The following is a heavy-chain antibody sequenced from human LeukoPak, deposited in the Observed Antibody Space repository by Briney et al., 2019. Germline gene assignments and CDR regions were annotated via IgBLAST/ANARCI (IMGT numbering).Heavy chain of an antibody. Sequence: PGGSLRLSCAASGFTFSSYSMNWVRQAPGKGLEWVSSISSSSSYIYYADSVKGRFTISRDNAKNSLYLQMNSLRAEDTAVYYCARISEYYDILTGIHNWFDPWGQGTLVTVSS. CDR1: GFTFSSYS. CDR3: ARISEYYDILTGIHNWFDP. D-gene: IGHD3-9*01. V-gene: IGHV3-21*01. J-gene: IGHJ5*02. CDR2: ISSSSSYI.